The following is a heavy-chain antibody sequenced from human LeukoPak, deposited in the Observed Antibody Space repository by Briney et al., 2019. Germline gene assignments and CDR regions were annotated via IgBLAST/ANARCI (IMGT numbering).Heavy chain of an antibody. V-gene: IGHV1-69*13. CDR1: GGTFSSYA. CDR3: ARDLEGCSSTSCPYY. D-gene: IGHD2-2*01. J-gene: IGHJ4*02. Sequence: SVKVSCKASGGTFSSYAISWVRQAPGQGLEWMGGIIPIFGTANYAQKFQGRVTITADESTSTAYMELSSLRSEDTAVYYCARDLEGCSSTSCPYYWGQGTLVTVSS. CDR2: IIPIFGTA.